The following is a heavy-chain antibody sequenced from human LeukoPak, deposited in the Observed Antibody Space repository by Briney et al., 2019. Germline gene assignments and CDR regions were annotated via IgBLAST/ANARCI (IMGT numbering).Heavy chain of an antibody. CDR3: ARGQTWIQLWP. D-gene: IGHD5-18*01. CDR2: IKRDGSEK. CDR1: GFTFSSYA. V-gene: IGHV3-7*04. Sequence: GGSLRLSCAASGFTFSSYAMSWVRQAPGKGLEWVANIKRDGSEKYYVDSVKGRFNISRDNAKNSLYLQMNSLRDEDTAVYYCARGQTWIQLWPRGQGTLVTVSS. J-gene: IGHJ5*02.